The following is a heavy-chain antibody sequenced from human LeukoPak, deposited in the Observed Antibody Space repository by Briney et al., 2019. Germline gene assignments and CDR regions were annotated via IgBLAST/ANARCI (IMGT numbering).Heavy chain of an antibody. CDR2: ISSSNYI. CDR1: GFTFSSYS. Sequence: GGSLRLSCAASGFTFSSYSMNWVRQAPGKGLEWVSSISSSNYIYYADSMKGRFTISRDNAKNSLYLQMNSLRPEDTAVYYCATGENYYGSGSYHRDDYWGQGTLVTVSS. CDR3: ATGENYYGSGSYHRDDY. J-gene: IGHJ4*02. V-gene: IGHV3-21*01. D-gene: IGHD3-10*01.